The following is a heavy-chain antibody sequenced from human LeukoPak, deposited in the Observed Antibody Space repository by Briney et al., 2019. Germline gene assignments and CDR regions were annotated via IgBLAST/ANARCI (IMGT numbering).Heavy chain of an antibody. J-gene: IGHJ4*02. Sequence: GGSLRLSCAASGFTFSDYYMSWIRQAPGKGLEWVSYISLTGTIYYADSVKGRFTISRDNAKNSLYLQMNSLRAEDTAVYYCARWYSSGWDYWGQGTLVTVSS. D-gene: IGHD6-19*01. CDR3: ARWYSSGWDY. CDR1: GFTFSDYY. CDR2: ISLTGTI. V-gene: IGHV3-11*04.